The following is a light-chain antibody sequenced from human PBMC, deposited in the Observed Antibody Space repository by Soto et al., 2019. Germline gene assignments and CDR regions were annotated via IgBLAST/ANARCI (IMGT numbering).Light chain of an antibody. Sequence: DIVMTQSPDSLAVSLGERATINCKSSQSVLYSSNNKNYLAWYQQKPGQPPRLLIYWASTRESGVPDRFSGSGSVTDFTLTISSLQAEDVAVYYCQPSYNTQGTFGQGTTVAIK. CDR2: WAS. CDR1: QSVLYSSNNKNY. J-gene: IGKJ1*01. V-gene: IGKV4-1*01. CDR3: QPSYNTQGT.